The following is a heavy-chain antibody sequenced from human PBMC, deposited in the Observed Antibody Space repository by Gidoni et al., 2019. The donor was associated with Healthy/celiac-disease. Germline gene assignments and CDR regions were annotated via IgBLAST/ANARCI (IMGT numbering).Heavy chain of an antibody. CDR2: INHSGST. CDR1: GGSFSGYY. V-gene: IGHV4-34*01. Sequence: QVQLQQWGAGLLQPSETLSLTCAVYGGSFSGYYWSWIRQPPGKGLEWIGEINHSGSTNYNPSLKRGVTISGDTSKNQFSLKLSSVTAADTAVYYCARGTYQLLPYYYYYMDVWGKGTTVTVSS. D-gene: IGHD2-2*01. CDR3: ARGTYQLLPYYYYYMDV. J-gene: IGHJ6*03.